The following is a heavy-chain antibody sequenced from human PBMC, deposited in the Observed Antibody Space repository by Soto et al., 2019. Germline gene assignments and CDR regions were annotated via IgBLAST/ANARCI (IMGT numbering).Heavy chain of an antibody. V-gene: IGHV6-1*01. J-gene: IGHJ4*02. CDR1: GDSVSSNSAA. CDR3: ARDGTYYYDSSGYYYFDY. D-gene: IGHD3-22*01. CDR2: TYYRSKWYN. Sequence: SQTLSLTCAISGDSVSSNSAAWNWIRQSPSRGLEWLGRTYYRSKWYNDYAVSVKSRITINPDTSKNQFSLQLNSVTTEDTAVYYCARDGTYYYDSSGYYYFDYWGQGTLVTVSS.